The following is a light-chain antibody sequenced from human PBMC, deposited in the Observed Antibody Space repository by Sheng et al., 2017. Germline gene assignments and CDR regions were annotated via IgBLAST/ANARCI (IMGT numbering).Light chain of an antibody. Sequence: EIVMTQSPATLSVSPGERATLSCRASQSLSSNVAWYQQKPGRAPRLLIYGASTRATNIPARFSGSGSGTDFTLTISSLQSEDFAVYHCQQYNNWPRTFGQGTKVEIK. CDR3: QQYNNWPRT. V-gene: IGKV3-15*01. CDR1: QSLSSN. CDR2: GAS. J-gene: IGKJ1*01.